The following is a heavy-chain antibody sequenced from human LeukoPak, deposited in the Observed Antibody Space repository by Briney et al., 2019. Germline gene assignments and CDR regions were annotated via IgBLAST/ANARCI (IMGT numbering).Heavy chain of an antibody. CDR3: ARLDGYYDILTGYRYYFDY. CDR2: IYYSGST. CDR1: GGSISSSSYY. J-gene: IGHJ4*02. V-gene: IGHV4-39*01. D-gene: IGHD3-9*01. Sequence: SETLSLTCTVSGGSISSSSYYWGWIRQPPGKGLEWIGSIYYSGSTYYTPSLKSRVTISVDTSKNQFSLKLSSVTAADTAVYYCARLDGYYDILTGYRYYFDYWGQGTLVTVSS.